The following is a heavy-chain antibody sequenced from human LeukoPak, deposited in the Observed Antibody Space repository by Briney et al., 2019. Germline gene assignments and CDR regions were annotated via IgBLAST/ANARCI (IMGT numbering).Heavy chain of an antibody. CDR3: ARGRLGGSGSYYNVLDY. CDR1: GGSISSYY. CDR2: ISYSGST. V-gene: IGHV4-59*01. Sequence: SETLSLTCTVSGGSISSYYWGWIRQPPGKGLEWIGYISYSGSTNYNPSLKSRVTISVDTSRNQFSLKLSSVTAADTAVYYCARGRLGGSGSYYNVLDYWGQGTLVTVSS. D-gene: IGHD3-10*01. J-gene: IGHJ4*02.